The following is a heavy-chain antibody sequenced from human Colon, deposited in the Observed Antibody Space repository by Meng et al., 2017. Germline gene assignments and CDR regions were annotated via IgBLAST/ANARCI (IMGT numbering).Heavy chain of an antibody. CDR3: ARVSGFGQNFIRF. CDR1: DNKFTSYD. D-gene: IGHD3-3*01. Sequence: VACGAGGRKPGASVKVSCKTPDNKFTSYDIGWVRQATGQGLEGMGWMNPNTGKTGYAQKFQGRVTMTRNTSISTAYMELGSLSAEDTAVYFCARVSGFGQNFIRFWGQGTLVTVSS. CDR2: MNPNTGKT. J-gene: IGHJ4*02. V-gene: IGHV1-8*01.